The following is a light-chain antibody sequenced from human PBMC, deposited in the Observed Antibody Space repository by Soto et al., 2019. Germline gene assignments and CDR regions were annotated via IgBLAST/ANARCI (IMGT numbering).Light chain of an antibody. CDR2: DAS. Sequence: EIVLTQSPATLSLSPGERATLSCRASQSVSSYLAWYQQKPGQAPRLLIYDASNRATGIPARFSGSGSGTEFTLTISSLEPDDFAVYYCQQRSTWPWTFGQGTEVEIK. J-gene: IGKJ1*01. V-gene: IGKV3-11*01. CDR3: QQRSTWPWT. CDR1: QSVSSY.